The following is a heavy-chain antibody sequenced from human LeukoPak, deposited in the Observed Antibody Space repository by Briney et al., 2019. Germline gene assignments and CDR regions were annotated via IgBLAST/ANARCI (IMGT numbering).Heavy chain of an antibody. V-gene: IGHV3-74*01. Sequence: GGSLRLSCAASGFTFSNYWMHWVRQAPGEGLVWVSRINSEGSSTSYADSVKGRFTFSRDNAKNTLYLQMNSLRAEDTAVYYCARGGSSWSSNFDYWGQGTLVTVSS. CDR3: ARGGSSWSSNFDY. D-gene: IGHD6-13*01. CDR2: INSEGSST. CDR1: GFTFSNYW. J-gene: IGHJ4*02.